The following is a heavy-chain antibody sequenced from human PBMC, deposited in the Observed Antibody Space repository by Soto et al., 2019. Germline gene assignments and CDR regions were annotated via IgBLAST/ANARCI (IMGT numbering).Heavy chain of an antibody. CDR3: AKVDTAMVTYYYYYGMDV. J-gene: IGHJ6*02. Sequence: QVQLVESGGGVVQPGRSLRLSCAASGFTFSSYGMHWVRQAPGKGLEWVAVISYDGSNKYYADSVKGRFTISRDNSMNTLYLQMNSLRAEDTAVYYCAKVDTAMVTYYYYYGMDVWGQGTTVTVSS. CDR2: ISYDGSNK. D-gene: IGHD5-18*01. CDR1: GFTFSSYG. V-gene: IGHV3-30*18.